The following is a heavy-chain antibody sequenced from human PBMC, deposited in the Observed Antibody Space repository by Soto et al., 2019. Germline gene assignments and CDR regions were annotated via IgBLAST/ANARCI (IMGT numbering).Heavy chain of an antibody. D-gene: IGHD3-22*01. CDR3: VKDDGGYPSTAPH. Sequence: EVQLLESGGGLVQPGGSLRLSCAASGITISNYPMSWVRQAPGKGLDWVSGISGSGDRTYYADSANGRFTISKDISKNSLSLQLDNLGVEDTAVYFCVKDDGGYPSTAPHWGQGTLVTVSS. V-gene: IGHV3-23*01. J-gene: IGHJ1*01. CDR2: ISGSGDRT. CDR1: GITISNYP.